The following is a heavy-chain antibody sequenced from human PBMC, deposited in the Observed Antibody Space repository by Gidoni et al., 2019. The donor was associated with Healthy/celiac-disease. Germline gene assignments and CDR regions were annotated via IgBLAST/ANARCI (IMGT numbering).Heavy chain of an antibody. CDR3: ARGSWSSGWFDDAFDI. CDR1: GFTFSSYW. Sequence: EVQLVESGGGLVQPGGSLRLSCAASGFTFSSYWMSWVRQAPGKGLEWVANIKQDGSEKYYVDSVKGRFTISRDNAKNSLYLQMNSLRAEDTAVYYCARGSWSSGWFDDAFDIWGQGTMVTVSS. J-gene: IGHJ3*02. CDR2: IKQDGSEK. V-gene: IGHV3-7*01. D-gene: IGHD6-19*01.